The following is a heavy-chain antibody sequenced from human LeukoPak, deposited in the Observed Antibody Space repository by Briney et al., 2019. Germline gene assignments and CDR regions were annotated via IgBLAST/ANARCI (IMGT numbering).Heavy chain of an antibody. CDR3: AREKYCTPTDCLHGRFYFEY. D-gene: IGHD2-8*01. Sequence: GGSLRLSCAASGFAFSNYAMSWVRQTPGKGLEWVSGISGSGGTTYYADSVKGRFTVSRDNSKGTLSLQMNTLRLEDTAVYYCAREKYCTPTDCLHGRFYFEYWGQGALVTVSS. V-gene: IGHV3-23*01. CDR2: ISGSGGTT. CDR1: GFAFSNYA. J-gene: IGHJ4*02.